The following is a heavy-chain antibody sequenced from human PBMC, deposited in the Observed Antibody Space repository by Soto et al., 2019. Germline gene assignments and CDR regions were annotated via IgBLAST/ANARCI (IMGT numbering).Heavy chain of an antibody. Sequence: QVQLVQSGAEVKKPGASVKVSFKESGYTFPTSFMHWVRQAPGQGLDWMGIINPSDGTATYAPMFQGRVTITRDTSTSTVYLELCRRRSADTAVYYCASVQFASAWRYAGDYCGQGTLVTVSS. CDR1: GYTFPTSF. D-gene: IGHD5-12*01. J-gene: IGHJ4*02. V-gene: IGHV1-46*01. CDR2: INPSDGTA. CDR3: ASVQFASAWRYAGDY.